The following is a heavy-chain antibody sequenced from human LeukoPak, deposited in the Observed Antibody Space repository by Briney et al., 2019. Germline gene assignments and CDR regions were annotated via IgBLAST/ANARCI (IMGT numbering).Heavy chain of an antibody. D-gene: IGHD2-21*02. CDR3: ARDDVTYCGGDCYWGAY. CDR1: GFTFSNYA. V-gene: IGHV3-23*01. Sequence: GGSLRLSCAASGFTFSNYAMNWVRQAPGRGLEWVSAITASGSSTYYADSVEGRFTISRDKSKSTLYLQMNNLRAEDTAIYYCARDDVTYCGGDCYWGAYWGQGTLVTVSS. CDR2: ITASGSST. J-gene: IGHJ4*02.